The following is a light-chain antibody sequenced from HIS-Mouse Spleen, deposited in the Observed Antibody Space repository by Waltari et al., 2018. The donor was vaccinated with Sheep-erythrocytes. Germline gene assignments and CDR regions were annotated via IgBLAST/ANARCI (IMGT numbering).Light chain of an antibody. CDR3: CSYAGSYNHV. CDR1: SSDVGGHNY. J-gene: IGLJ1*01. Sequence: QSALTQPRSVSGSPGQSVTISCTGPSSDVGGHNYASWYQQHPGKAPKLLIYDVSKRPSGVPDRFSGSKSGNTASLTISGLQAEDEADYYCCSYAGSYNHVFATGTKVTVL. CDR2: DVS. V-gene: IGLV2-11*01.